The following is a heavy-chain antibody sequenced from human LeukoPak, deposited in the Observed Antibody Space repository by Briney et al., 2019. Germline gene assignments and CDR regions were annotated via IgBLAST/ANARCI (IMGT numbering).Heavy chain of an antibody. V-gene: IGHV4-59*01. Sequence: SETLSLTCTVSGRSISSNYWSWIRQPPGKGLEWIGYIYYSARTKFNPSLKSRLTISVDTSKNQYSLKLSSVTAADTAVYYCAREGGSSWYSRDFYYIDVWGKGTTVTVSS. D-gene: IGHD6-13*01. J-gene: IGHJ6*03. CDR3: AREGGSSWYSRDFYYIDV. CDR1: GRSISSNY. CDR2: IYYSART.